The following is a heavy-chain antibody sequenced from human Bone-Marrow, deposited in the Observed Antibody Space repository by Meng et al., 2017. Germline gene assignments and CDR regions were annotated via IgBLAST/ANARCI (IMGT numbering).Heavy chain of an antibody. J-gene: IGHJ4*02. D-gene: IGHD2-21*02. CDR3: ARGPSHGGSYSDY. V-gene: IGHV4-59*01. CDR2: INYSGRT. Sequence: QVQLQESGPGLVNPSETLFLTCTVSGGSISTYYWSWIRQSPEKGLEWIGYINYSGRTNYIPSLRSRATISVDPSKNQFSLNLRSVTAADTAVYYCARGPSHGGSYSDYWGQGTLVTVSS. CDR1: GGSISTYY.